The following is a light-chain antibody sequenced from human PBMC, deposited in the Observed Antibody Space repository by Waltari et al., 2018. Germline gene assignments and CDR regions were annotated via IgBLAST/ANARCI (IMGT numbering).Light chain of an antibody. CDR1: SSDVGSYTL. J-gene: IGLJ2*01. Sequence: QSALTQPATVSGSPTQSITISCTGTSSDVGSYTLVSWYQQHPDRAPKLMIFGVNKRPPGISNRFSGAKSGNTASLTISGLQAEDEADYYCCSYAGSSTFVFGGGTKLTVL. CDR3: CSYAGSSTFV. CDR2: GVN. V-gene: IGLV2-23*02.